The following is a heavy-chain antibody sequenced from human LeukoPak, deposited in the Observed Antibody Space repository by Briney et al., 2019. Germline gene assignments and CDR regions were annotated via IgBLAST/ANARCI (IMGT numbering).Heavy chain of an antibody. J-gene: IGHJ6*02. CDR2: ISYDGSNK. V-gene: IGHV3-30*18. CDR1: GFTFSSYG. CDR3: AKDLGNYYYYYSYGMDV. D-gene: IGHD4-11*01. Sequence: GGSLRLSCAASGFTFSSYGMHWVRQAPGKGLEWVAVISYDGSNKYYADSVKGRFTISRDNSKNTLYLQMNSLRAEDTAVYYCAKDLGNYYYYYSYGMDVWGQGTTVTVSS.